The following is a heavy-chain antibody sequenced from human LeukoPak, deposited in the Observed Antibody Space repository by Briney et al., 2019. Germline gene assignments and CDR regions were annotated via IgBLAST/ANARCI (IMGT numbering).Heavy chain of an antibody. Sequence: GESLKISCKGSGYSFTSYWIGWVRQMPGKGLEWMGIIYPGDSDTRYSPSFQGQVTISADKSISTAYLQWSSLKASDTAMYYCATAMLIDYYGMDVWGQRTTVTVSS. CDR2: IYPGDSDT. V-gene: IGHV5-51*01. CDR1: GYSFTSYW. D-gene: IGHD2-8*01. J-gene: IGHJ6*02. CDR3: ATAMLIDYYGMDV.